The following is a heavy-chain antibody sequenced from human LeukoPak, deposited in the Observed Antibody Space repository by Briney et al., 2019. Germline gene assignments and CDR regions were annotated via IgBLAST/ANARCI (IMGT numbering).Heavy chain of an antibody. Sequence: GGSLRLSCAASGFTFSSYSMNWVRQAPGKGLEWVSSISSSSSYIYYADSVKGRFTISRDNAKNSLYLQMNSLRAEDTAVYYCAKANLWFGESFDYWGQGTLVTVSS. CDR3: AKANLWFGESFDY. V-gene: IGHV3-21*01. J-gene: IGHJ4*02. D-gene: IGHD3-10*01. CDR1: GFTFSSYS. CDR2: ISSSSSYI.